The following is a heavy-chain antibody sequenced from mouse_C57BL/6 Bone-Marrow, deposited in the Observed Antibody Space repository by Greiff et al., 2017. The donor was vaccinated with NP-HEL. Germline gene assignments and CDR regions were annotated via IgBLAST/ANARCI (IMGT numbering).Heavy chain of an antibody. CDR3: TTYYYYGSSYVRFAY. D-gene: IGHD1-1*01. CDR1: GFNIKDDY. CDR2: IDTENGDT. V-gene: IGHV14-4*01. J-gene: IGHJ3*01. Sequence: VQLQQSGAELVRPGASVKLSCTASGFNIKDDYMHWVKQRPEQGLEWIGWIDTENGDTEYASKFQGKATITADTSSNTAYLQLSSLTSEDTAVYYCTTYYYYGSSYVRFAYWGQGTLVTVSA.